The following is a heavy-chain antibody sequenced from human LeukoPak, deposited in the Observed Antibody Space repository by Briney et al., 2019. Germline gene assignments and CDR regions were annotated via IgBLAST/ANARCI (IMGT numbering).Heavy chain of an antibody. CDR2: INPSGGST. CDR3: ARQSKVVVMYYFDY. V-gene: IGHV1-46*01. J-gene: IGHJ4*02. Sequence: ASVKVSCKASGYTFTSYYMHWVRQAPGQGLEWMGIINPSGGSTSYAQKFQGRVTISVDTSKNQFSLKLSSVTAADTAVYYCARQSKVVVMYYFDYWGQGTLVTVSS. CDR1: GYTFTSYY. D-gene: IGHD2-15*01.